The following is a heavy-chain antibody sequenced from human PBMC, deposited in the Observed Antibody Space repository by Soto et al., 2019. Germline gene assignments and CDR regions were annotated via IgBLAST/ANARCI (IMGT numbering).Heavy chain of an antibody. Sequence: KSSETLSLTCAVSGYSITSGYWWGWIRQPPGKGLEWIGYIYYTGTTYYNPSLRSRVTMSVDTSKNQFSLSLRSVSAVDTAVYYCARSAGELLGLDPWGQGSLVTVSS. J-gene: IGHJ5*02. CDR2: IYYTGTT. D-gene: IGHD1-26*01. V-gene: IGHV4-28*01. CDR1: GYSITSGYW. CDR3: ARSAGELLGLDP.